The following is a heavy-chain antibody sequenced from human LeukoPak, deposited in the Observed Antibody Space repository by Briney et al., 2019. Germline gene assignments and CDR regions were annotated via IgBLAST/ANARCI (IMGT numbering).Heavy chain of an antibody. D-gene: IGHD2-2*01. V-gene: IGHV3-7*01. CDR3: ARALDSSSSRYQAFEY. J-gene: IGHJ4*02. CDR1: GFSLSSYW. CDR2: IKQDGSEK. Sequence: GGSLRLSYASSGFSLSSYWMSWVRQAPGKGLEWVASIKQDGSEKYYVDSVKGRFTISRDSAKKSLYLQMNNLRAEDTAVYYCARALDSSSSRYQAFEYWGQGTPVTVSS.